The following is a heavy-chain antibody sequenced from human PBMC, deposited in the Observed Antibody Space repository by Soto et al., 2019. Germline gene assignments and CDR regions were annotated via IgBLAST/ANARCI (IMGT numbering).Heavy chain of an antibody. CDR3: STRAYDTNGYYRFDP. CDR1: GGSFSGHS. Sequence: PSDTLSLTSAVYGGSFSGHSWTWTRQSPGKGLEWIGDINHSGRVNYSPSLKSRVTISLDTSKNQFSLTLSAVTAADTAMYYCSTRAYDTNGYYRFDPWGQGTLVTVSS. J-gene: IGHJ5*01. CDR2: INHSGRV. D-gene: IGHD3-22*01. V-gene: IGHV4-34*01.